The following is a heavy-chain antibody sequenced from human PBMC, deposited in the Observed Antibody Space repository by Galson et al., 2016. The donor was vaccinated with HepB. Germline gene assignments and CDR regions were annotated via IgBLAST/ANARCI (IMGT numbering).Heavy chain of an antibody. J-gene: IGHJ6*02. V-gene: IGHV3-7*05. Sequence: SLRLSCAASGLTFSRFWMTWVRQAPGKGLEWVANINQDGSEKHYLDSVRGRFTISRDNFKSTLSLQMNSLRAEDTAVYYCVKTQGYSTGWYGMDVWGQGTTVTVSS. CDR3: VKTQGYSTGWYGMDV. CDR2: INQDGSEK. D-gene: IGHD6-19*01. CDR1: GLTFSRFW.